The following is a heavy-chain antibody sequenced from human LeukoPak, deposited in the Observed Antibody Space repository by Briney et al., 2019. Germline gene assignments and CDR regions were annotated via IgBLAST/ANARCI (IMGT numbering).Heavy chain of an antibody. CDR3: ARISLGGSSNYFDY. D-gene: IGHD2-15*01. CDR1: GGSISGDS. Sequence: SETLPLTCTVSGGSISGDSWSWIRQPPGKGLEWIGYIHYSGNTRENPPLKSRVTISVDTSKNQFSLRLSSVTAADTAIYFCARISLGGSSNYFDYWGQGTTVTVSS. CDR2: IHYSGNT. V-gene: IGHV4-59*01. J-gene: IGHJ4*03.